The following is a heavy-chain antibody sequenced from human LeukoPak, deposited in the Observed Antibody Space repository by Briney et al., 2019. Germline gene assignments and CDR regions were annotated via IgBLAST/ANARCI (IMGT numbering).Heavy chain of an antibody. J-gene: IGHJ4*02. CDR3: AKDPTRVTTTHPDY. D-gene: IGHD4-17*01. V-gene: IGHV3-30*02. CDR2: IRYDGSNK. Sequence: PGGSLRLSCAASGFSFSSYGMHWVRQAPGKGLEWVVFIRYDGSNKSYAGSAKGRFTISRDNSKNTLYLQMNSLRPEDTAVYYCAKDPTRVTTTHPDYWGQGTLVTVSS. CDR1: GFSFSSYG.